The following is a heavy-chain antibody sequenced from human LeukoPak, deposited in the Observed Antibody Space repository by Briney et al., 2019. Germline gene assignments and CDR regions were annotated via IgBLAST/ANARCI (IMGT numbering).Heavy chain of an antibody. V-gene: IGHV1-69*06. CDR2: IIPTLGTA. CDR3: ASYCSNGVCYRGHAFDV. Sequence: GSSVKVSCKASGDTFSIYAISWVRQAPGQGLECMGGIIPTLGTANYAQKFQGRVTITADKSTSTAYMELSSLRSEDTAVYYCASYCSNGVCYRGHAFDVWGQGTMVTVSS. CDR1: GDTFSIYA. D-gene: IGHD2-8*01. J-gene: IGHJ3*01.